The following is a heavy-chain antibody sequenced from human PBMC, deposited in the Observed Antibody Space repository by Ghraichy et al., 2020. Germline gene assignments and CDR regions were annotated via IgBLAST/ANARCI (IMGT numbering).Heavy chain of an antibody. CDR2: ISSSNSTI. CDR1: GFTFSNYS. J-gene: IGHJ5*02. Sequence: GGSLRLSCAASGFTFSNYSINWVRQAPGKGLEWISYISSSNSTIYYADSVRGRFTISRDNAKNSLYLQMNSLRAEDTAVYYCARGFSGSYYSAWGQGTLVTVSS. D-gene: IGHD1-26*01. V-gene: IGHV3-48*01. CDR3: ARGFSGSYYSA.